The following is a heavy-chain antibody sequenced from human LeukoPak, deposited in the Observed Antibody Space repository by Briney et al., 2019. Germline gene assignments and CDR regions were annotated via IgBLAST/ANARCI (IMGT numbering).Heavy chain of an antibody. CDR3: ATTYYDILTGYHRYDAFDI. D-gene: IGHD3-9*01. CDR1: GGSISSSSYY. CDR2: IYYSGST. V-gene: IGHV4-39*07. J-gene: IGHJ3*02. Sequence: SETLSLTCTVSGGSISSSSYYWGWIRQPPGKGLEWIGSIYYSGSTYYNPSLKSRVTISVDTSKNQFSLKLSSVTAADTAVYYCATTYYDILTGYHRYDAFDIWGQGTMVTVSS.